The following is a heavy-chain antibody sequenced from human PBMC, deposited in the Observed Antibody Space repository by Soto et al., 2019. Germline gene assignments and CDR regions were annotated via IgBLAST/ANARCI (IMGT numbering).Heavy chain of an antibody. J-gene: IGHJ4*02. CDR3: GRDDSASIAANFDY. Sequence: PGGSLRLSCAASGFTFSSYGMHWVRQAPGKGLEWVAVIWYDGSKKYYADSVKGRFTISRDNSKNTLYLQMNSLRAEDTAVDYCGRDDSASIAANFDYWGQGTLVTVSS. V-gene: IGHV3-33*01. CDR2: IWYDGSKK. CDR1: GFTFSSYG. D-gene: IGHD6-6*01.